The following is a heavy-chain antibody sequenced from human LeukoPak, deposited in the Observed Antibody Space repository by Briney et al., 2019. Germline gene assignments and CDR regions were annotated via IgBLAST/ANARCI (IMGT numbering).Heavy chain of an antibody. CDR3: AKDLYDFWSGYYTFFDY. D-gene: IGHD3-3*01. J-gene: IGHJ4*02. Sequence: GGSLRLSCAASGFTFSSYGMHWVRQAPGKGLEWVAFIRYDGSNKYYADSVKGRFTISRDNSKNTLYLQMNSLRAEDTAVYYCAKDLYDFWSGYYTFFDYWGQETLVTVSS. V-gene: IGHV3-30*02. CDR2: IRYDGSNK. CDR1: GFTFSSYG.